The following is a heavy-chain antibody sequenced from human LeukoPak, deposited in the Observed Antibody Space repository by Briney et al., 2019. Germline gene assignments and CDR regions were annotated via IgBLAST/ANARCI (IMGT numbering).Heavy chain of an antibody. J-gene: IGHJ4*02. V-gene: IGHV3-43D*03. CDR3: IKGGAADLFDY. Sequence: GGSLRLSCAASGFTFDDYAMHWVRHAPGKGLEWVSLISWDGGGTYYADSVKGRFTISRDNSKNSLYLQMNSLRTEDTALYYCIKGGAADLFDYWGQGTLVTVSS. CDR2: ISWDGGGT. D-gene: IGHD6-13*01. CDR1: GFTFDDYA.